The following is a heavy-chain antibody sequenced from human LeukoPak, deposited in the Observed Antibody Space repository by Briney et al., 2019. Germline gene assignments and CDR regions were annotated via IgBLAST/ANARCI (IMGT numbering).Heavy chain of an antibody. CDR1: GFSFSNYA. D-gene: IGHD1-26*01. CDR2: MSYDEKYK. Sequence: GGSLRLSCAASGFSFSNYAIHWVRQAPGKGLEWVAVMSYDEKYKIYADSVRGRFTISRDISKNTVYLQMDNLRPEDTAVYYCARDARLYKWEPLAYWGQGTLVTVSS. J-gene: IGHJ4*02. V-gene: IGHV3-30*04. CDR3: ARDARLYKWEPLAY.